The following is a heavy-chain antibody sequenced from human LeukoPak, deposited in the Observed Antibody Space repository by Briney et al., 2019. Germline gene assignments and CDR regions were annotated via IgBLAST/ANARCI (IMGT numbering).Heavy chain of an antibody. Sequence: PSETLSLTCAVYGGSFSGYYWSWIRQPPGKGLEWIGEINHSGSTNYNPSLKSRVTISVDTSKNQLSLKLSSVTAADTAVYYCARGNGVVVPAARGYYYYMDVWGKGTTVTVSS. CDR3: ARGNGVVVPAARGYYYYMDV. CDR2: INHSGST. D-gene: IGHD2-2*01. V-gene: IGHV4-34*01. CDR1: GGSFSGYY. J-gene: IGHJ6*03.